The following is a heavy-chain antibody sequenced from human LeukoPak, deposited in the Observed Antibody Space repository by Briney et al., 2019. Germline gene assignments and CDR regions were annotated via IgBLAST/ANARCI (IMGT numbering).Heavy chain of an antibody. J-gene: IGHJ3*01. CDR1: GFTLSNYW. CDR2: INTDGSST. V-gene: IGHV3-74*01. Sequence: PGGSLRLSCSASGFTLSNYWIHWVRQAPGKGLVWVSRINTDGSSTNYADFVRGRFTVSRDSAKNTLYLQMDSLRVEDTAAYYCARVIGWDEPFDLWGHGTLVTVSS. D-gene: IGHD1-26*01. CDR3: ARVIGWDEPFDL.